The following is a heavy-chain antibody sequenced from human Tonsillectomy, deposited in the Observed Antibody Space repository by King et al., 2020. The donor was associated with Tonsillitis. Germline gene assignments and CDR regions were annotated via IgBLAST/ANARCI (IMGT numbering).Heavy chain of an antibody. V-gene: IGHV3-7*03. CDR1: GFTFSSYW. Sequence: VQLVESGGTLVQPGGSLRLSCAASGFTFSSYWMSWVRQGPGKGLEWVANLKRDGSERYYVDSVKGRFTISRDSAKSSLYLQMNSLRAEDTAVYYCARDFRYFDSSGYYYEDFFDYWGQGTLVTVSS. CDR3: ARDFRYFDSSGYYYEDFFDY. D-gene: IGHD3-22*01. J-gene: IGHJ4*02. CDR2: LKRDGSER.